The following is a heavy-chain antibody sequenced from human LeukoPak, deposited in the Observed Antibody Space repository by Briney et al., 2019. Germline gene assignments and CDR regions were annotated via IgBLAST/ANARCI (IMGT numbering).Heavy chain of an antibody. V-gene: IGHV3-15*01. CDR1: RITYRNAW. CDR3: ATGVVTGASR. Sequence: GGSLRLSCAVSRITYRNAWMSWVRQAPGKGLEWVARIRSKTEGETKEYAASVKGRFTISRDDSRSRLYLQMNSLKTEDTAVYYCATGVVTGASRWGQGTLVTVSS. D-gene: IGHD2-21*02. J-gene: IGHJ4*02. CDR2: IRSKTEGETK.